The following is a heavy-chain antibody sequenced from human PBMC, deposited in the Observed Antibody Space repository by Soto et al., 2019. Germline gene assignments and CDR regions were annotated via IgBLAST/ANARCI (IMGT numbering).Heavy chain of an antibody. Sequence: QVQLQESGPGLVKPSETLSLTCTVSGGSISSYYWSWIRQPPGKGLEWIASGSTNYNPSLKSRVTISVDPSKNQFSPKLSSVTAADTAVYYCASRSVLGYFFDYWGQGTLVTVSS. D-gene: IGHD3-10*01. V-gene: IGHV4-4*09. CDR1: GGSISSYY. J-gene: IGHJ4*02. CDR3: ASRSVLGYFFDY. CDR2: SGST.